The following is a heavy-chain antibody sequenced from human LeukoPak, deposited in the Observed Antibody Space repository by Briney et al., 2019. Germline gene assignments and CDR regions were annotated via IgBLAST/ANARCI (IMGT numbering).Heavy chain of an antibody. D-gene: IGHD3-9*01. J-gene: IGHJ4*02. CDR2: IYYIGST. CDR3: ARASGYYDILTGYRALSSFDY. CDR1: GVSISSYY. Sequence: SETLSLTCTVSGVSISSYYWSWIRQPPGKGLEWVGYIYYIGSTNYNPSLKSRVTISVDTSKNQFSLKLSSVTAADTAVYYCARASGYYDILTGYRALSSFDYWGQGTLVTVSS. V-gene: IGHV4-59*01.